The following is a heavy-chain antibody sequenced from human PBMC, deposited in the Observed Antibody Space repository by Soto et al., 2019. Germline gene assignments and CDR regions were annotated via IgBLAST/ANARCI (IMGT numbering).Heavy chain of an antibody. D-gene: IGHD3-10*01. CDR2: INNDGSGT. J-gene: IGHJ4*02. CDR1: GFTFSSYW. Sequence: EVQLVESGGGLVRPGGSLRLSCAASGFTFSSYWMHWVRQAPGKGLVWVSRINNDGSGTTYADSVKGRFTISRDNAKNTLYLEMNSLRAEDTAVYYCARDGFGDFPIDYWGQGTLVTVSS. V-gene: IGHV3-74*01. CDR3: ARDGFGDFPIDY.